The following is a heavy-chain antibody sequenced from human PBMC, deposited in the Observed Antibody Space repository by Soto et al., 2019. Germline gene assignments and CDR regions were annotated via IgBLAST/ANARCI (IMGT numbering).Heavy chain of an antibody. V-gene: IGHV4-31*03. CDR2: IYYSGST. J-gene: IGHJ5*02. CDR3: AREDSSVRLDP. CDR1: GGSISSGGYY. Sequence: QVQLQESGPGLVKPSQTLSLTCTVSGGSISSGGYYWSWIRQHPGKGLEWIGYIYYSGSTYYNPALKRRVTISVHTSKNQCSLKLSSVPAADTAVYYCAREDSSVRLDPWGQGTLVTVSS. D-gene: IGHD3-22*01.